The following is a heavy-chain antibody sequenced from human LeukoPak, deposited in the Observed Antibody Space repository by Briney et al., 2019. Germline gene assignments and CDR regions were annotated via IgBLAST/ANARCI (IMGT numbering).Heavy chain of an antibody. CDR2: IYSGGST. CDR3: ARTSPPYSGSFIDY. V-gene: IGHV3-66*01. CDR1: GVTVSSNY. D-gene: IGHD1-26*01. Sequence: GGSLRLSCAASGVTVSSNYMSWVRQAPGKGVEWGSVIYSGGSTYYADSVKGRFTISRDNSKNTLYLQMNSLRAEDTAVYYCARTSPPYSGSFIDYWGQGTLVTVSS. J-gene: IGHJ4*02.